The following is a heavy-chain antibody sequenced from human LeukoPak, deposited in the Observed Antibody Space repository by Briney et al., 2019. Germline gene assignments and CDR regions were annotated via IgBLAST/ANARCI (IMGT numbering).Heavy chain of an antibody. V-gene: IGHV1-2*02. CDR2: INPNNGGT. CDR1: GYTFTDYY. D-gene: IGHD6-13*01. CDR3: ASRRYSSSWYGKPGAVPEHHFDY. J-gene: IGHJ4*02. Sequence: ASVKVSCKASGYTFTDYYMHWMRQAPGQGLEWMGWINPNNGGTNYAQKFQGRVTMTRDTSISTAYMELSSLRSEDTAVYYCASRRYSSSWYGKPGAVPEHHFDYWGQGTLVTVSS.